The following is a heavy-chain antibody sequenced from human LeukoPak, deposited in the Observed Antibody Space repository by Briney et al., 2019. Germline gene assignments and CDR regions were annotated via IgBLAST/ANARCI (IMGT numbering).Heavy chain of an antibody. J-gene: IGHJ6*02. CDR3: ARDKDCSGGSCYSDEYGMDV. CDR1: GFTVSSNY. CDR2: IYSGGST. D-gene: IGHD2-15*01. V-gene: IGHV3-66*01. Sequence: PGGSLRLFCAASGFTVSSNYMSWVRQAPGKGLEWVSVIYSGGSTYYADSVKGRFTISRDNSKNTLYLQMNSLRAEDTAVYYCARDKDCSGGSCYSDEYGMDVWGQGTTVTVSS.